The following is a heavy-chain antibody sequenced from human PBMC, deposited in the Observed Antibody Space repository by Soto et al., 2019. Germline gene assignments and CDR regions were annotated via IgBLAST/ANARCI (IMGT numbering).Heavy chain of an antibody. V-gene: IGHV1-69*13. D-gene: IGHD6-19*01. Sequence: SVKVSCKASGGTFSSYAISWVRQAPGQGLEWMGGIIPIFGTANYAQKFQGRVTITADESTSTAYMELSSLRSEDTAVYYCARDQFKQWLVRSPTTNYYYYGMDVWGQGTTVTVSS. J-gene: IGHJ6*02. CDR3: ARDQFKQWLVRSPTTNYYYYGMDV. CDR1: GGTFSSYA. CDR2: IIPIFGTA.